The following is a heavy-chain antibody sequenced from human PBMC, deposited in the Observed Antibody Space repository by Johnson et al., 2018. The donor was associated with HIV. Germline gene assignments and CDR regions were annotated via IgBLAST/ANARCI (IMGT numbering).Heavy chain of an antibody. D-gene: IGHD3-22*01. Sequence: VQLVESGGGLVQPGGSLRLSCAASGFTFSSYVMSWVRQAPGKGLEWVSVISGSGDRTSYADSVKGRFTISRDNSKNTLYLQMNSLRAEDTAVYYCAREGYDSSGYSDAFDIWGQGTMVTVSS. CDR3: AREGYDSSGYSDAFDI. CDR1: GFTFSSYV. CDR2: ISGSGDRT. J-gene: IGHJ3*02. V-gene: IGHV3-23*04.